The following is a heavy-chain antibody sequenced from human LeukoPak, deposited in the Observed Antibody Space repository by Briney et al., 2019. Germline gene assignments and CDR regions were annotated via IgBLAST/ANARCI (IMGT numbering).Heavy chain of an antibody. CDR1: GGSFSGYY. D-gene: IGHD5-18*01. Sequence: SVTLSLTCAVYGGSFSGYYWSWIRQPPGKGLEWIGEINHSGSTNYNPSLKSRVTISVDTSKNQFSLKLSSVTAADTAVYYCARGRGDTDDYWGQGTLVTVSS. CDR2: INHSGST. V-gene: IGHV4-34*01. J-gene: IGHJ4*02. CDR3: ARGRGDTDDY.